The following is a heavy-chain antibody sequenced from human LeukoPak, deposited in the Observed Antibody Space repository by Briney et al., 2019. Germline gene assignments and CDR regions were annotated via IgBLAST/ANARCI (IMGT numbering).Heavy chain of an antibody. D-gene: IGHD3-10*01. CDR1: GYSISSDYY. Sequence: SETLSFTCAVSGYSISSDYYWGWIRQPPGKGLEWIGNIYHSGSTYYNPSLKSRVIILVDTSKNQFSLKLSSVTAADTAVYYCARGGSGSYASYMDVWGKGTTVTVSS. V-gene: IGHV4-38-2*01. CDR3: ARGGSGSYASYMDV. J-gene: IGHJ6*03. CDR2: IYHSGST.